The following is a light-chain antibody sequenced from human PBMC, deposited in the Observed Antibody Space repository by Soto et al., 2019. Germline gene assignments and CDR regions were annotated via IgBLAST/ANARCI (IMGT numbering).Light chain of an antibody. CDR3: QQYGSTPRT. Sequence: EIVLTQSPGTLSLSPGERVTLSCRASQTVANNYVAWYQQKPGQAPRLLIYGASNRATGIPDRFSVSGSGTDFSLNISSLESEDFAVYYCQQYGSTPRTFGQGTKLEIK. CDR1: QTVANNY. J-gene: IGKJ2*02. CDR2: GAS. V-gene: IGKV3-20*01.